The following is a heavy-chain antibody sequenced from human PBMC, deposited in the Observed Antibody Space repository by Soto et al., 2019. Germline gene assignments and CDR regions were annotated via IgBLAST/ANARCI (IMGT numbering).Heavy chain of an antibody. V-gene: IGHV1-18*01. Sequence: GASVKVSCKASGYTFNSYGISWVRQAPGQGLEWMGWISAYNGNTNYAQKLQGRVTMTTDTSTSTAYMELRSLRSDDTAVYYCARSYCSSTSCALYYYYGMDVWGQGTTVTVSS. D-gene: IGHD2-2*01. CDR1: GYTFNSYG. CDR2: ISAYNGNT. J-gene: IGHJ6*02. CDR3: ARSYCSSTSCALYYYYGMDV.